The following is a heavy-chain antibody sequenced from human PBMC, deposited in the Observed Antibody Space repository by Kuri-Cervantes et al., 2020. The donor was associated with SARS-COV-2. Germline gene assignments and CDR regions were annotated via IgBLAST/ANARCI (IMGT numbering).Heavy chain of an antibody. CDR1: GGSISNGDYY. CDR3: AGPIAPYAFDI. CDR2: IYYSGST. V-gene: IGHV4-30-4*01. J-gene: IGHJ3*02. Sequence: LRLSCTVSGGSISNGDYYWSWIRQPPGKGLEWIGYIYYSGSTYYNPSLKSRVTLSVDSSKNYFSLKLSSVTAADTAVYYCAGPIAPYAFDIWGQGTMVTVSS.